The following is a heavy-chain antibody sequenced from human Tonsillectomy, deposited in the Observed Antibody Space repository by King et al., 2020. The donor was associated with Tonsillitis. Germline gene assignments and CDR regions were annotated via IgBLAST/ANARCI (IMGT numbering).Heavy chain of an antibody. V-gene: IGHV3-66*01. Sequence: VQLVESGGGLVQPGGSLRLSCAASGFTVSSNYMSWVRQAPGKGLEWVSVIYSGGSTYYADSVKGRFTISRDNSKNTLYLQMNSLRAEDTAVYYCARADAGYDSLTGYLREEYYFDYWGQGTLVTVSS. D-gene: IGHD3-9*01. CDR1: GFTVSSNY. CDR3: ARADAGYDSLTGYLREEYYFDY. J-gene: IGHJ4*02. CDR2: IYSGGST.